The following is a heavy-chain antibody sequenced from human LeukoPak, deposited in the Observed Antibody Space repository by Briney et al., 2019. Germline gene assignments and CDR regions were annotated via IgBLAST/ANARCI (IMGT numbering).Heavy chain of an antibody. J-gene: IGHJ4*02. CDR1: GGSISSSGYY. Sequence: SETLSLTCTVSGGSISSSGYYWGWVRQPPGKGLEWIGSIYSGGSTYYIPVLKRRINISLDTSKSQFSLKLSYVTAAYTAVYYCARDGGNFDIDYWGQGTLVTVSS. D-gene: IGHD4-23*01. CDR2: IYSGGST. CDR3: ARDGGNFDIDY. V-gene: IGHV4-39*07.